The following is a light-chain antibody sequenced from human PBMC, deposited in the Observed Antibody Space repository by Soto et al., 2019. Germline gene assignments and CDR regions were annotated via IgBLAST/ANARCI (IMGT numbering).Light chain of an antibody. CDR1: ETVATN. Sequence: VMTQSPATLSVSPGERATLSCWASETVATNLAWYQQKPGQAPRLLISGASTRAAGISDRFRGSGSGTEFTPTISSLRSEDSAIYYCQQYFEWPPMTFGQGTKVDIK. J-gene: IGKJ1*01. CDR2: GAS. V-gene: IGKV3-15*01. CDR3: QQYFEWPPMT.